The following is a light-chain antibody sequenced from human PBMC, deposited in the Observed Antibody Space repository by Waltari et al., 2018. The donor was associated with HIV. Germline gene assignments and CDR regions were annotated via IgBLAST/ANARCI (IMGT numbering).Light chain of an antibody. J-gene: IGKJ1*01. Sequence: DIQLTQSPSFLSASVGERVTITCRASQGLSSYLAWYQQKPGKAPKLLIYAASTLQSGVPSRFSGSGSGTEFTLTISSLQPEDFATYYCQQLNSYRTFGQGTKVEIK. CDR2: AAS. CDR1: QGLSSY. V-gene: IGKV1-9*01. CDR3: QQLNSYRT.